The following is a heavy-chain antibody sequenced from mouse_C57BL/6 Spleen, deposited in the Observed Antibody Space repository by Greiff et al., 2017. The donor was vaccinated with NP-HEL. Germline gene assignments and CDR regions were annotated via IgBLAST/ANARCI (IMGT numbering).Heavy chain of an antibody. D-gene: IGHD2-5*01. CDR3: TRGGTHSNFDY. V-gene: IGHV1-15*01. CDR1: GYTFTDYE. CDR2: IDPETGGT. J-gene: IGHJ2*01. Sequence: VQLQQSGAELVRPGASVTLSCTASGYTFTDYEMHWVKQTPVHGLEWIGAIDPETGGTAYNQKFKGKAILTADKSSSTAYMELRSLTSEDSAVYYCTRGGTHSNFDYWGQGTTLTVSS.